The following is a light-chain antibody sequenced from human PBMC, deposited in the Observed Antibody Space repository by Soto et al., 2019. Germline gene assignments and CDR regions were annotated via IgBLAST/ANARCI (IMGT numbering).Light chain of an antibody. V-gene: IGLV2-8*01. J-gene: IGLJ2*01. CDR3: SSYAGSNNLV. CDR2: GVI. Sequence: QSALTQPPSASGSPGQSVTISCTGTSSDVGAYNFVSWYQQHPGKAPKLIIYGVIKRPSGVPDRFSGSKSGNTASLTVSGLQAEDEADYYCSSYAGSNNLVFGGGTKLTVL. CDR1: SSDVGAYNF.